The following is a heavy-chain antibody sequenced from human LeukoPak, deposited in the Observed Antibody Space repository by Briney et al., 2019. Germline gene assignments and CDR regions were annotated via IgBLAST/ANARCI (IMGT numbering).Heavy chain of an antibody. D-gene: IGHD3-10*01. J-gene: IGHJ3*02. CDR3: ARDRSLLWFGESGDKNAFDI. V-gene: IGHV1-46*01. Sequence: GASVKVSCKASGYTFTSYYMHWVRQAPGQGLEWMGIINPSGGSTSYAQKFQGRVTMTRDTSTSTVYMELSSLRSEDTAVYYCARDRSLLWFGESGDKNAFDIWGQGTMVTVSS. CDR2: INPSGGST. CDR1: GYTFTSYY.